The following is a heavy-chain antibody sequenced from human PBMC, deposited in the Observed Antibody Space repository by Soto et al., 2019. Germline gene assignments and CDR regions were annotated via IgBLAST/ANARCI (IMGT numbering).Heavy chain of an antibody. CDR3: ARDTAGPYYYYGMDV. CDR1: GYTFTGYY. J-gene: IGHJ6*02. Sequence: ASVKVSCKASGYTFTGYYMHWVGQAPGQGLEWMGWINPNSGGTNYAQKFQGRVTMTRDTSISTAYMELSRLRSDDTAVYYCARDTAGPYYYYGMDVWGQGTTVTVSS. D-gene: IGHD2-8*02. CDR2: INPNSGGT. V-gene: IGHV1-2*02.